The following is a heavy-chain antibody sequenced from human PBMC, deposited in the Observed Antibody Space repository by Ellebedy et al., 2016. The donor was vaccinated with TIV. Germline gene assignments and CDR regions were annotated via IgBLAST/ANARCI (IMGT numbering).Heavy chain of an antibody. V-gene: IGHV5-51*01. CDR1: GYSFTSYW. CDR3: ARQPVPPRWLGEFGQ. Sequence: PGGSLRLSCKGSGYSFTSYWIGWVRQMPGKGLEWMGIIYPGDSDTRYSPSFKGQVTISADKSISTAYLQWSSLKASDTAMYYCARQPVPPRWLGEFGQWGQGTPVTVSS. J-gene: IGHJ4*02. CDR2: IYPGDSDT. D-gene: IGHD3-10*01.